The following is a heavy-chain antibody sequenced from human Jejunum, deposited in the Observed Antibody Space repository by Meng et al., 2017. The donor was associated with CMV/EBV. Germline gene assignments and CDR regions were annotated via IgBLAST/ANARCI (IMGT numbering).Heavy chain of an antibody. CDR3: ARMLRYYYQH. Sequence: SCAASGFTVSGNTMCWVRQAPGKGLECVSIIYSDGRTNYADSMEGRFTISRDKSKNTLYLQMNSLRAEGTAVYYCARMLRYYYQHWGQGTLVTVSS. J-gene: IGHJ4*02. CDR1: GFTVSGNT. CDR2: IYSDGRT. V-gene: IGHV3-53*01. D-gene: IGHD3-10*01.